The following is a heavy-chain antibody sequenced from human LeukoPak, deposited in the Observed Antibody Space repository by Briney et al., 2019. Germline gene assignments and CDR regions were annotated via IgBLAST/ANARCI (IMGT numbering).Heavy chain of an antibody. Sequence: GGSLRLSCAASGFTFSSYSMNWVRQAPGKGLEWVSSISSSSSYIYYADSVKGRFTISRDNAKNSLYLQMNSLRAEDTAVYYCASGTYYYDSSGYIHNYYFDYWGQGTLVTVSS. CDR1: GFTFSSYS. J-gene: IGHJ4*02. CDR3: ASGTYYYDSSGYIHNYYFDY. D-gene: IGHD3-22*01. CDR2: ISSSSSYI. V-gene: IGHV3-21*01.